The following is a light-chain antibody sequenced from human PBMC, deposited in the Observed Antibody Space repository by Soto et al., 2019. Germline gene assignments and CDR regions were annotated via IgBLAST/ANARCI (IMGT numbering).Light chain of an antibody. V-gene: IGKV1-5*01. Sequence: DIQMTQSPSPLSASVGDRVTIACRASQDISSWLAWYQQKPGKAPKLLIYDDSSLETGVPSRFSGSGYGTEFSLTISSLQPDDFATYFCQQYNGFPLTLGGGTKVEI. J-gene: IGKJ4*01. CDR3: QQYNGFPLT. CDR2: DDS. CDR1: QDISSW.